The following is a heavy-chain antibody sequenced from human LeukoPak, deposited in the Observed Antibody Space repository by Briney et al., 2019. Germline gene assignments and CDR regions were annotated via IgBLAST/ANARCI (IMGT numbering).Heavy chain of an antibody. V-gene: IGHV4-31*03. J-gene: IGHJ4*02. Sequence: TLSPTCTVSGGSIRSGGYYWSWIRQHPGKGLEWIGYIYYSGNTYYNPSLKSRVTISVDTSKNQFSLELSSVTAADTAVYYCARDTPWGCFDWGQGTLDTVSS. CDR2: IYYSGNT. D-gene: IGHD3-9*01. CDR3: ARDTPWGCFD. CDR1: GGSIRSGGYY.